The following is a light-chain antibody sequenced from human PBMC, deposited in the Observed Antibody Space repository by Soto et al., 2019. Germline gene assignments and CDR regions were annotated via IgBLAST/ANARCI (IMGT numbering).Light chain of an antibody. CDR3: QQYNSWRWT. CDR2: GAS. J-gene: IGKJ1*01. V-gene: IGKV3-15*01. Sequence: DIVLTLSVPTLSVCPGCGATLSSRTSQSRSDTLAWYQQKPGQAPRLLSYGASTRAPGFPARFSGSGSGTDFTLTISSLQSEDFGVYYCQQYNSWRWTFGQGTKV. CDR1: QSRSDT.